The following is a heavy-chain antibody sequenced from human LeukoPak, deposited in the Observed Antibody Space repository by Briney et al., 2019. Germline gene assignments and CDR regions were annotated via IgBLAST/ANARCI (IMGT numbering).Heavy chain of an antibody. Sequence: GGSLRLPCAASGFTFSNAWMSWVRQAPGKGLEWVGRIKSKTDGGTTDYAAPVKGRFTISRDDSKNTLYLQMNSLKTEDTAVYYCTTARLLWFGELLGNDYWGQGTLVTVSS. D-gene: IGHD3-10*01. CDR1: GFTFSNAW. CDR2: IKSKTDGGTT. J-gene: IGHJ4*02. V-gene: IGHV3-15*01. CDR3: TTARLLWFGELLGNDY.